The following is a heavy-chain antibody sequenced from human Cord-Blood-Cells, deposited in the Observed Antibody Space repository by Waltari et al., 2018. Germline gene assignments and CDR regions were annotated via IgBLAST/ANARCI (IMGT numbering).Heavy chain of an antibody. Sequence: QVQLVQSGAEVKKPGASVKVSCKASGYTFTSYDINWVRQATGQGLEWMGWMNPKGGNTGYAQKFQGRVTITRNTSISTAYMELSSLRSEDTAVYYCARGPVAVAGNYYYYYYMDVWGKGTTVTVSS. CDR3: ARGPVAVAGNYYYYYYMDV. J-gene: IGHJ6*03. CDR1: GYTFTSYD. D-gene: IGHD6-19*01. CDR2: MNPKGGNT. V-gene: IGHV1-8*03.